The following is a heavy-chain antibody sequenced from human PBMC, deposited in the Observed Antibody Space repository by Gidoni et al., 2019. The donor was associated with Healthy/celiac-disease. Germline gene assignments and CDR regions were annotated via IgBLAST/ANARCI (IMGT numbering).Heavy chain of an antibody. V-gene: IGHV1-3*01. D-gene: IGHD2-15*01. Sequence: QVQLVQSGAEVKKPGASVKVSCKASGYTFTRYAMHWVRQAPGQRLEWMGWINAGNGNTKYSQKFQGRVTITRDTSASTAYMELSSLRSEDTAVYYCARGGDIVVVVAATDFDYWGQGTLVTVSS. CDR2: INAGNGNT. J-gene: IGHJ4*02. CDR3: ARGGDIVVVVAATDFDY. CDR1: GYTFTRYA.